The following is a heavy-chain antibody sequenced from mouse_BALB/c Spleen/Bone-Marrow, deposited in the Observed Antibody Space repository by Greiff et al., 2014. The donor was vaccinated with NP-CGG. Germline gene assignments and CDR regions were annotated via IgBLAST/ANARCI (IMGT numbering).Heavy chain of an antibody. CDR3: AREGGATAHYYAMDY. CDR2: ISSGGST. CDR1: GFTFSSYA. V-gene: IGHV5-6-5*01. D-gene: IGHD1-2*01. J-gene: IGHJ4*01. Sequence: EVKLMESGGGLVKPGGSPKLSCAASGFTFSSYAMSWVRQTPEKRLEWVASISSGGSTYYPDSVKGRFTISRDNARNILYLQMSSLRSEDTAMYYCAREGGATAHYYAMDYWGQGTSVTVSS.